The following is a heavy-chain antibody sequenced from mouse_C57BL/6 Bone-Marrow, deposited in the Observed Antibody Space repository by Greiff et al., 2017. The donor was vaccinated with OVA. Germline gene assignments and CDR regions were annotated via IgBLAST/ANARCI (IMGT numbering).Heavy chain of an antibody. J-gene: IGHJ2*01. CDR3: ARARVYYDYDEGYYFDY. D-gene: IGHD2-4*01. Sequence: QVQLKQSGAELVKPGASVKMSCKASGYTFNSYWITWVKQRPGQGLEWIGDIYPGSGSTNYNEKFKSKATLTVDTSSSTAYMQLSSLTSEDSAVYCCARARVYYDYDEGYYFDYWGQGTTLTVSS. V-gene: IGHV1-55*01. CDR2: IYPGSGST. CDR1: GYTFNSYW.